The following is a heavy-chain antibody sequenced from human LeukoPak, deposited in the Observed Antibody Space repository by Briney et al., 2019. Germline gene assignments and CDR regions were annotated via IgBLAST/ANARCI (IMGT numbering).Heavy chain of an antibody. J-gene: IGHJ5*02. CDR3: ARDQLSRGVWFDP. CDR2: ISVYNGNT. CDR1: GYSFTSHY. D-gene: IGHD1-1*01. Sequence: GASVKVSCKASGYSFTSHYMHWVRQAPGQGLEWMGWISVYNGNTNYAQKLQGRVTMTTDTSTSTAYMELRSLRSDDTAVYYCARDQLSRGVWFDPWGQGTLVTVSS. V-gene: IGHV1-18*04.